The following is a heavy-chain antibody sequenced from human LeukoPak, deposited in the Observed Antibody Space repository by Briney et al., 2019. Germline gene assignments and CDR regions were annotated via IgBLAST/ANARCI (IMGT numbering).Heavy chain of an antibody. J-gene: IGHJ3*02. CDR2: FSGSGKPI. CDR1: GFIFSNYE. CDR3: ARDPYSYPSGSYLVDDVFDI. D-gene: IGHD3-10*01. V-gene: IGHV3-48*03. Sequence: GGSLRLSCAVSGFIFSNYEMNWVRQAPGRGLAWVSYFSGSGKPIYYADSVKGRFTISRDNAKNSLYLQMNNLRAEDTAIYYCARDPYSYPSGSYLVDDVFDIWGQGTMVTVSS.